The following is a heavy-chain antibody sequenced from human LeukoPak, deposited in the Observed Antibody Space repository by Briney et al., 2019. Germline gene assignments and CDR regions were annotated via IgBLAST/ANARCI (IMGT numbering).Heavy chain of an antibody. J-gene: IGHJ4*02. CDR3: ARGIAAVVSIRPYYYFDF. Sequence: GGSLRLSCAASGFALSSYYMSWVRQAPGKGLEWVSMIYTTGTTYYPDSVKARFTISRDNSKDTLYLQLTSLRAEDTAVYYCARGIAAVVSIRPYYYFDFWGQGALVTVSS. D-gene: IGHD6-13*01. CDR2: IYTTGTT. CDR1: GFALSSYY. V-gene: IGHV3-53*01.